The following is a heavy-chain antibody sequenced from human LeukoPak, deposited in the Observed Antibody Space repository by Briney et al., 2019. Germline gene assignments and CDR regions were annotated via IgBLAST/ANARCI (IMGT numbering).Heavy chain of an antibody. V-gene: IGHV3-7*01. CDR3: ASSGVGYCSGGSCFDDAFDI. Sequence: GGSLRLSCAASGFTVSSNYMSWVRQAPGKGLEWVANIKQDGSEKYYVDSVKGRFTISRDNAKNSLYLQMNSLRAEDTAVYYCASSGVGYCSGGSCFDDAFDIWGQGTMVTVSS. CDR2: IKQDGSEK. CDR1: GFTVSSNY. J-gene: IGHJ3*02. D-gene: IGHD2-15*01.